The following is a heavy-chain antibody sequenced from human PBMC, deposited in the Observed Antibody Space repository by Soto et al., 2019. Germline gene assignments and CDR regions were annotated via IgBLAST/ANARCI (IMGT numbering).Heavy chain of an antibody. J-gene: IGHJ5*02. CDR1: GFTFSSYA. V-gene: IGHV3-23*01. CDR2: ITGSGAGS. Sequence: EVQLLESGGGWLQPGGSLRLSCAASGFTFSSYAMNWVRQAPGKGLEWVSGITGSGAGSYYSDSVKGRFTISRDNSKNTLYLQMNSLRAEDTAVYYCAKAYSSSCPNDWFDPWGQGTLVTVSS. D-gene: IGHD6-13*01. CDR3: AKAYSSSCPNDWFDP.